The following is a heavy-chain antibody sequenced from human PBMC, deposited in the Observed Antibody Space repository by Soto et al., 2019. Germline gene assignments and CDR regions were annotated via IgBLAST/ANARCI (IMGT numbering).Heavy chain of an antibody. J-gene: IGHJ5*02. CDR1: GGTFNSYA. CDR3: ARETAGYSSSWYNWFDT. V-gene: IGHV1-69*01. Sequence: QVQLVQSGAEVKKPGSSVKVSCKASGGTFNSYAISWVRQAPGQGLEWMGGIIPVFGTADYAQKFQGRVSITADESTSTAYMQLSSLRSDDTAGYYCARETAGYSSSWYNWFDTWGQGTLVTVSS. CDR2: IIPVFGTA. D-gene: IGHD6-13*01.